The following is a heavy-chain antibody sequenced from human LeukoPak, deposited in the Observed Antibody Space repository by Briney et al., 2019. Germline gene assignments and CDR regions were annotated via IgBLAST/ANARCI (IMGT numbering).Heavy chain of an antibody. Sequence: SETLSLTCTVSGGPISSSSYYWGWIRQPPGKGLEWIGSIYYSGSTYYNPSLKSRVTISVDTSKNQFSLKLSSVTAADTAVYYCARRQDYADYDLGAFDIWGQGTMVTVSS. J-gene: IGHJ3*02. CDR2: IYYSGST. D-gene: IGHD4-17*01. CDR3: ARRQDYADYDLGAFDI. CDR1: GGPISSSSYY. V-gene: IGHV4-39*01.